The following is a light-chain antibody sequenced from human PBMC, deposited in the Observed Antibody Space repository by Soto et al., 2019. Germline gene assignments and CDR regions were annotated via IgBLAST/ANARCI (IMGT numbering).Light chain of an antibody. CDR3: QQYKSYPVT. J-gene: IGKJ1*01. CDR2: DAS. Sequence: DIQMTQSPSTLSASVGDRVTITCRASQSISSWLAWYQQTPGKAPKLLIYDASSLESGVPSRFSGSGSGTEFTLTISSLQPDDFATYYCQQYKSYPVTFGQGTQVEIK. CDR1: QSISSW. V-gene: IGKV1-5*01.